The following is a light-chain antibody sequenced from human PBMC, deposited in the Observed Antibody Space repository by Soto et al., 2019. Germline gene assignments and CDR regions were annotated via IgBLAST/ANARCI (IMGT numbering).Light chain of an antibody. CDR3: SSYAGSNSYLV. CDR1: GSDVGAFNF. V-gene: IGLV2-14*03. Sequence: QSALTQPASVSGSPGQSITIACTGTGSDVGAFNFVSWYQQHAGKAPELLIYDVSNRPSDISNRFSGSKSGNTASLTISGPQSEDEADYYCSSYAGSNSYLVFGGGTKLTVL. CDR2: DVS. J-gene: IGLJ2*01.